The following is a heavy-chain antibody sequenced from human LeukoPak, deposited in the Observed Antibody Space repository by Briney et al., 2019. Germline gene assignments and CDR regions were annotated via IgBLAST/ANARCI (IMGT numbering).Heavy chain of an antibody. CDR3: ARDIQYYYYGMDV. CDR2: IFYSEQT. CDR1: GGSLSSYY. Sequence: SETLSLICSVSGGSLSSYYWIWTRQPPGKGLEYIGYIFYSEQTNYNPSLKNRVTISVDTSKNEFSLNLSSVTAADTAVYYCARDIQYYYYGMDVWGQGTTVTVSS. D-gene: IGHD2-21*01. V-gene: IGHV4-59*12. J-gene: IGHJ6*02.